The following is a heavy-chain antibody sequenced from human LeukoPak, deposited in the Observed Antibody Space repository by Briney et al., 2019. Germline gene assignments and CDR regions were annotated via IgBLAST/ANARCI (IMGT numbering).Heavy chain of an antibody. CDR3: AREGVDWNHSVYYFDY. CDR1: GYTFTDYY. V-gene: IGHV1-2*02. CDR2: ISPESGGT. Sequence: ASVRVSCKASGYTFTDYYIHWVRQAPGQGLEYMGWISPESGGTNYAKKFQGRVTMTRDTSISTAYMELSRLRSDDTAVYYCAREGVDWNHSVYYFDYWGQGTLVTVSS. J-gene: IGHJ4*02. D-gene: IGHD1-1*01.